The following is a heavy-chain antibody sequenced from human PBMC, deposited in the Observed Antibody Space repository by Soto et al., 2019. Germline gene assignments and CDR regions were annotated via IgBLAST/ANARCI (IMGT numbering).Heavy chain of an antibody. CDR3: ARSERGYDFLTRYLWGSFFDY. CDR1: GGSISSSSYY. V-gene: IGHV4-39*01. Sequence: SETLSLTCTVSGGSISSSSYYWVWIRQPPGKGLEWIGSTYYGGSTYYNPSLKSRVTISVDTSKNQFSLMLSSVTAADTAVYYCARSERGYDFLTRYLWGSFFDYWGEGTLVTVAS. J-gene: IGHJ4*02. CDR2: TYYGGST. D-gene: IGHD3-9*01.